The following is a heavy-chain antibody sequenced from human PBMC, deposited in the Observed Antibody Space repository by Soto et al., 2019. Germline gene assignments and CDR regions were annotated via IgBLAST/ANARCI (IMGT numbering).Heavy chain of an antibody. CDR3: AKDLRILWFGEFGGMDV. CDR1: GFTFSSYG. J-gene: IGHJ6*02. CDR2: ISYDGSNK. D-gene: IGHD3-10*01. Sequence: GGSLRLSCAASGFTFSSYGMHWVRQAPGKGLEWVAVISYDGSNKYYADSVKGRFTISRDNSKTTLYLQMNSLRAEDTAVYYCAKDLRILWFGEFGGMDVWGQGTTVTVSS. V-gene: IGHV3-30*18.